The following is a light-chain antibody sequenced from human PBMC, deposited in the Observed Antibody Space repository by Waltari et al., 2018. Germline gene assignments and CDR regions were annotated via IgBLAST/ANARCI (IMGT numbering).Light chain of an antibody. V-gene: IGLV2-23*02. CDR2: QVS. J-gene: IGLJ2*01. CDR1: SNHVGTYNL. CDR3: CSYASGSNLV. Sequence: QSALTQPASVSGSPGQPITIPSPGTSNHVGTYNLVSWSQHHPGTAPKFLIHQVSKRPSGVSDRFSGSQSGNTASLTISGLQADDEDDYYCCSYASGSNLVFGGGTKLTVL.